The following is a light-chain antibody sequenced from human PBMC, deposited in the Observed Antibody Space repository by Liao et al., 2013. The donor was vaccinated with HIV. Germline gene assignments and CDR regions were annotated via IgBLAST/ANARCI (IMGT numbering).Light chain of an antibody. CDR3: QAWDRSTVL. CDR2: RDV. Sequence: SYELTQPPSVSVSPGQTARITCSGDALPKQYAYWYQQKPGQSPVVIIYRDVKRPSGIPARFSASNSGNTATLTISGTQAMDEADYYCQAWDRSTVLFGGGTKLTVL. CDR1: ALPKQY. J-gene: IGLJ2*01. V-gene: IGLV3-1*01.